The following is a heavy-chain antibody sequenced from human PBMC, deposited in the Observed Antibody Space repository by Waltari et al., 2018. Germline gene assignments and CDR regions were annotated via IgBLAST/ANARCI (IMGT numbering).Heavy chain of an antibody. CDR3: VRDLGGSGNSWFDA. V-gene: IGHV4-38-2*02. D-gene: IGHD3-10*01. CDR1: SYSIRSGYF. CDR2: ISHSGST. J-gene: IGHJ5*02. Sequence: QVQLQESGPGLARPSETLSLTCDVSSYSIRSGYFWGWIRKPPGKGLQRIGSISHSGSTYYNPSLKSRVTLSVDTSKNQFALKVTSVTAADTATYYCVRDLGGSGNSWFDAWGQGSLVIVSS.